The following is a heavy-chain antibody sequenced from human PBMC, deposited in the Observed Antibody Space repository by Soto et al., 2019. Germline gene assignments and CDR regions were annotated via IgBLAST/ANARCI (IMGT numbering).Heavy chain of an antibody. V-gene: IGHV5-10-1*01. J-gene: IGHJ4*02. Sequence: DSLTISRKGSGYSFTSYWISLVRQMPGKGLEWMGTIDPSDSYTNDSPSFPGHVTISADRAISTAYLQWSSLKASDTAMYYCARRTTADGIFDYWGQGTLVTVSS. CDR1: GYSFTSYW. D-gene: IGHD6-13*01. CDR3: ARRTTADGIFDY. CDR2: IDPSDSYT.